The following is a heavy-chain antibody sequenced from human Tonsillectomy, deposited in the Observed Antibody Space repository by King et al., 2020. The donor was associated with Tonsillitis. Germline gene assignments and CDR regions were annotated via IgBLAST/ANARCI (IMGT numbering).Heavy chain of an antibody. CDR1: GFTFSSYS. D-gene: IGHD2-15*01. CDR3: ARDWYCSGGGCHGLEY. J-gene: IGHJ4*02. Sequence: VQLVESGGGLVKPGGSLRLSCAASGFTFSSYSMNWVRQAPGKGLEWVSSISSSRSFIYYADSVKGRFTISRDNAKNSVFLQMNSLRAEDTAVYYCARDWYCSGGGCHGLEYWGQGTLVTVSS. CDR2: ISSSRSFI. V-gene: IGHV3-21*01.